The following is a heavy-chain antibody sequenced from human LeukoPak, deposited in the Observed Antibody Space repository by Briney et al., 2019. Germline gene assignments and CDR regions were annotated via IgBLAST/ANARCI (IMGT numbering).Heavy chain of an antibody. D-gene: IGHD3-22*01. Sequence: ASVTVSCTASGYTFTSYGISWVRQAPGQGLEWMGWISAYNGNTNYAQKLQGRVTMTTDTSTSTAYMELRSLRSDDTAVYYCARTDYYEWFDPWGQGTLVTVSS. CDR3: ARTDYYEWFDP. CDR1: GYTFTSYG. J-gene: IGHJ5*02. V-gene: IGHV1-18*01. CDR2: ISAYNGNT.